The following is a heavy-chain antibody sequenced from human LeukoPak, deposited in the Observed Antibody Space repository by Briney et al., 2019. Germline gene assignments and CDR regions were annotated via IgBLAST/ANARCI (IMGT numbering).Heavy chain of an antibody. V-gene: IGHV3-7*01. D-gene: IGHD3-10*01. CDR3: ARVRKLRTRGVMDPLDY. Sequence: RGGSLRLSCAASGVTFNDYWLTWVRQAPGKGLEWVANIQQDGSEKYYVDSVKGRFIISRDNAKNSLYLQMNSLRAEDTAVYYCARVRKLRTRGVMDPLDYWGQGTLVTVSS. CDR1: GVTFNDYW. CDR2: IQQDGSEK. J-gene: IGHJ4*02.